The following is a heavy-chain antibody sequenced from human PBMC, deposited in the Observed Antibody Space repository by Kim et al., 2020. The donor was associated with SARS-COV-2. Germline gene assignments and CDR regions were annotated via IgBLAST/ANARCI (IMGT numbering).Heavy chain of an antibody. CDR1: GGSFSGYY. D-gene: IGHD4-17*01. V-gene: IGHV4-34*01. CDR3: ARYSYGDYVFQVHDV. J-gene: IGHJ4*02. Sequence: SETLSLTCAVYGGSFSGYYWSWIRQPPGKGLEWIGEINHSGSTNYNPSLKSRVTISVDTSKNQFSLKLSSVTAADTAVYYCARYSYGDYVFQVHDVWGQGTLVTVSS. CDR2: INHSGST.